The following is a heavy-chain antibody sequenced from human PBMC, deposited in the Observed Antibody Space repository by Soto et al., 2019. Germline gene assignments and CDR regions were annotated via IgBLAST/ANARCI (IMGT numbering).Heavy chain of an antibody. D-gene: IGHD2-15*01. Sequence: GGPLRLSFAASGFSFSIYAMHWIRKAQGKGLEYISDITSNGDITYYEESVKGRFNISRDNSKKTLSIQMRSMRGEDTAMYYCVKDVVFWLWGQGTLVTVSS. J-gene: IGHJ4*02. V-gene: IGHV3-64D*06. CDR1: GFSFSIYA. CDR2: ITSNGDIT. CDR3: VKDVVFWL.